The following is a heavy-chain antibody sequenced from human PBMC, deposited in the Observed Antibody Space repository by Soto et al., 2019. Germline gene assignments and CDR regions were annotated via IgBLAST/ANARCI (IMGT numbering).Heavy chain of an antibody. CDR2: IYSGGSIT. CDR3: ARGGVTNQDY. CDR1: GFTFSSYW. Sequence: EVQLVESGGGLVQPGGSLRLSCAASGFTFSSYWMHWVRQAPGKGLVWVSSIYSGGSITRYADSVKGRFTISRDNATNTLYLQMNSLRAEDTAVYYCARGGVTNQDYWGQGTLVTVSS. D-gene: IGHD3-10*01. V-gene: IGHV3-74*01. J-gene: IGHJ4*02.